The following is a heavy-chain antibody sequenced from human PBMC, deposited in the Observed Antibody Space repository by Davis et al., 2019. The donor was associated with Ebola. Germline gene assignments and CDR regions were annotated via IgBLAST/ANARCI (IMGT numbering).Heavy chain of an antibody. CDR1: GFNLNTYW. CDR2: LNSDGSSI. Sequence: GESLKISCSASGFNLNTYWVNWVRQAPGKGLVWVARLNSDGSSINYADSVKGRFTTSRDNAKNTVFVQMNSLRVEDTAVYYCARVPHINMVNYHFYGMDVWGEGTTVTVSS. CDR3: ARVPHINMVNYHFYGMDV. V-gene: IGHV3-74*01. J-gene: IGHJ6*04. D-gene: IGHD4/OR15-4a*01.